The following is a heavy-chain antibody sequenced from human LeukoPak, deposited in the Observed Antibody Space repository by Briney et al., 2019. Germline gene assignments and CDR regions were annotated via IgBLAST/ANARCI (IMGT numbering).Heavy chain of an antibody. J-gene: IGHJ5*02. D-gene: IGHD3-9*01. CDR1: GYSFTSYW. CDR3: ASSYYDILTGYFGIDH. V-gene: IGHV5-51*01. CDR2: IYPGDSDT. Sequence: GESLKISCKGSGYSFTSYWIGWVRQMPGKGLEWMGIIYPGDSDTRYSPSFQGQVTISADKSISTAYLQWSSLRAEDTAVYYCASSYYDILTGYFGIDHWGQGTLVTVSS.